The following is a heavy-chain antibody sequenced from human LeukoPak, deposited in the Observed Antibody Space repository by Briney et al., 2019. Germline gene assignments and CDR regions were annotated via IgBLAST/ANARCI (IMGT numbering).Heavy chain of an antibody. CDR1: GGSISSGSYY. D-gene: IGHD3-3*01. Sequence: PSQTLSLICTVSGGSISSGSYYWSWIRQPAGKGLEWIGHIYTSGSTNYNPSLKSRVTISVDTSKNQFSLKLSSVTAADTAVYYCARSFGVVVDAFDIWGQGTMVTVSS. J-gene: IGHJ3*02. CDR2: IYTSGST. V-gene: IGHV4-61*09. CDR3: ARSFGVVVDAFDI.